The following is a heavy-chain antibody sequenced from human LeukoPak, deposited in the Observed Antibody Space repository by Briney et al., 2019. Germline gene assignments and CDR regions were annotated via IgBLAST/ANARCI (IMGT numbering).Heavy chain of an antibody. Sequence: SETLSLTCTVSGGSISSSSYYWGWVRQPPGKGLEWIGSIYYSGSTYYNPSLKSRVTISVDTSKNQFSLKLSSVTAADTAVYYCASGYYYDSSAVDYWGQGTLVTVSS. D-gene: IGHD3-22*01. CDR3: ASGYYYDSSAVDY. CDR2: IYYSGST. J-gene: IGHJ4*02. V-gene: IGHV4-39*07. CDR1: GGSISSSSYY.